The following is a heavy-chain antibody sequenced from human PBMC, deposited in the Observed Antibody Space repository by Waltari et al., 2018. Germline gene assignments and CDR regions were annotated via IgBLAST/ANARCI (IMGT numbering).Heavy chain of an antibody. CDR2: IRYDGSNK. Sequence: QVQLAESGGGVVQPGGSLRLSCAASGFTFSSNAMHWVRQAPGKGLEWVAFIRYDGSNKYYADSVKGRFTISRDNSKNTLYLQMNSLRAEDTAVYYCAKDLVPAAPSPLDYWGQGTLVTVSS. D-gene: IGHD2-2*01. CDR1: GFTFSSNA. V-gene: IGHV3-30*02. J-gene: IGHJ4*02. CDR3: AKDLVPAAPSPLDY.